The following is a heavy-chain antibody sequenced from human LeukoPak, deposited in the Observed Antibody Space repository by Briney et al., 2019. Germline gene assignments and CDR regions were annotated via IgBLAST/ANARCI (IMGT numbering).Heavy chain of an antibody. V-gene: IGHV4-34*01. CDR3: ARGLRVLDY. D-gene: IGHD2-8*01. CDR1: GGSFGGYY. J-gene: IGHJ4*02. CDR2: INHSGST. Sequence: KPSETLSLTCAVYGGSFGGYYWSWIRQPPGKGLEWIGEINHSGSTNYNPSLKSRVTISVDTSKNQFSLKLSSVTAADTAVYYCARGLRVLDYWGQGTLVTVSS.